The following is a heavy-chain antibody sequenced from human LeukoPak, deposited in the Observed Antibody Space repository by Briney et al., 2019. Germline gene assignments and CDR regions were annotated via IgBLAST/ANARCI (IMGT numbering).Heavy chain of an antibody. CDR2: MSPDNGDT. CDR3: ARNPPRTGDFNS. D-gene: IGHD7-27*01. V-gene: IGHV1-8*01. CDR1: GYTFTNYD. Sequence: ASVKVSCKTSGYTFTNYDINWVRQATGQGLEWLGWMSPDNGDTGYAQKFQGRVTMTRDTSTNTAYMELSGLTSEDTAVYYCARNPPRTGDFNSWGQGALVTVSS. J-gene: IGHJ4*02.